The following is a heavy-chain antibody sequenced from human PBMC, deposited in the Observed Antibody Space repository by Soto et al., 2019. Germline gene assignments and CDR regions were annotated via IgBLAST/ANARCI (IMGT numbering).Heavy chain of an antibody. V-gene: IGHV3-21*01. CDR3: TRDASRDSSARGWFDP. CDR1: IVTYRRFT. Sequence: SWAASIVTYRRFTMNCVRQAPGKGLEWVSTISSNSAYIYYTDALRGRFTISRDNAKNSLHLQMNSLRAEDTAVYYCTRDASRDSSARGWFDPWGPGTLVTVSS. D-gene: IGHD6-13*01. CDR2: ISSNSAYI. J-gene: IGHJ5*02.